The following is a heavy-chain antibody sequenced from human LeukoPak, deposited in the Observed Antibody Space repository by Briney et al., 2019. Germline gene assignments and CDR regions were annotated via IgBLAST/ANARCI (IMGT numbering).Heavy chain of an antibody. D-gene: IGHD3-10*01. CDR3: ARVGENAFDI. V-gene: IGHV3-13*04. CDR1: GFTLSSYD. CDR2: IGSAGDT. Sequence: GGSLRLSCAASGFTLSSYDMHWVHQATGKGLEWVSGIGSAGDTYYLGSVKGRFTISRENAKNSLYLQMNSLRAGDTAVYYCARVGENAFDIWGQGTMVTVSS. J-gene: IGHJ3*02.